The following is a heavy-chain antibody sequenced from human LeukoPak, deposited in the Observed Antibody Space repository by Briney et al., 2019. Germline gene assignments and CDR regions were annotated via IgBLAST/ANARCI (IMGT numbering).Heavy chain of an antibody. CDR2: INHSGST. V-gene: IGHV4-34*01. Sequence: PSETLSLTCAVYGGSFSGYYWSWIRQPPGKGLEWIGEINHSGSTNYNPSLKSRVTISADTPKNQFSLKLSSVSAADTAVYYCARGRRHYDILTGYYLDYWGQGTLVTVSS. D-gene: IGHD3-9*01. J-gene: IGHJ4*02. CDR3: ARGRRHYDILTGYYLDY. CDR1: GGSFSGYY.